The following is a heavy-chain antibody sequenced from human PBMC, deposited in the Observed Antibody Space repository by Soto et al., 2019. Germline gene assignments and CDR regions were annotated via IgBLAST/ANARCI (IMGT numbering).Heavy chain of an antibody. V-gene: IGHV5-10-1*01. Sequence: GESLKISCKGSGYSFTSYWISWVRQMPGKGLEWMGRIDPSDSYTNYSPSFQGHVTISADKSISTAYLQWSSLKASDTAMYYCARHVKKNYDYVWGSYRSGYDWFDPWGQGTLVTVS. J-gene: IGHJ5*02. CDR2: IDPSDSYT. CDR3: ARHVKKNYDYVWGSYRSGYDWFDP. D-gene: IGHD3-16*02. CDR1: GYSFTSYW.